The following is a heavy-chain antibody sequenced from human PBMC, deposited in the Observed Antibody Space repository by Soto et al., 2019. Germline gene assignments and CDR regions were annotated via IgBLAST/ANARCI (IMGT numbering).Heavy chain of an antibody. Sequence: GASVKVSCKASGGTFSSYAISWVRQAPGQGLEWMGGIIPIFGTANYAQKFQGRVTITADESTSTAYMELSSLRSEDTAVYYRARGFRGYSGYDLPDYWGQGTLVTVSS. CDR1: GGTFSSYA. V-gene: IGHV1-69*13. J-gene: IGHJ4*02. CDR2: IIPIFGTA. D-gene: IGHD5-12*01. CDR3: ARGFRGYSGYDLPDY.